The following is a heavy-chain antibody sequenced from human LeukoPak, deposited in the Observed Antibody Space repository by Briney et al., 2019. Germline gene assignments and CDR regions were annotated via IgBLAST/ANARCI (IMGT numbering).Heavy chain of an antibody. Sequence: ASVKVSCKASGYTFTSYGISWVRQAPGQGLEWMGWISAYNGNTNYAQKFQGRVTMTRDTSTSTVYMELSSLRSEDTAVYYCARDLVVVPAAMGLGYWGQGTLATVSS. CDR1: GYTFTSYG. D-gene: IGHD2-2*01. CDR2: ISAYNGNT. V-gene: IGHV1-18*01. J-gene: IGHJ4*02. CDR3: ARDLVVVPAAMGLGY.